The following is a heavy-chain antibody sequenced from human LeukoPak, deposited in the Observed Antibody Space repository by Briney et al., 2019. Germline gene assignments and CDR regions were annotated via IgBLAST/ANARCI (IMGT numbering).Heavy chain of an antibody. CDR2: ISSSGSSK. V-gene: IGHV3-48*03. J-gene: IGHJ6*02. Sequence: PGRSLRLSCAASGFTFSSYEMNWVRQAPGKGLEWVSYISSSGSSKHYADSVKGRLTISRDNAKNSPYLQMNSLRGEDTAVYYCASYHHRDFGDYYGMDVWGQGTTVTVSS. CDR3: ASYHHRDFGDYYGMDV. D-gene: IGHD4-17*01. CDR1: GFTFSSYE.